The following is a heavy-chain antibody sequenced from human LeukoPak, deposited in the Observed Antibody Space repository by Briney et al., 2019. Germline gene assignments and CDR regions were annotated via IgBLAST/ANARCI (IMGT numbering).Heavy chain of an antibody. V-gene: IGHV4-39*01. CDR1: GGSISSSSYY. D-gene: IGHD6-13*01. CDR2: IYYSGST. Sequence: SETLSLTCTVSGGSISSSSYYWGWIRQPPGKGLEWIGSIYYSGSTYYNPSLKSRVTISVDTSKNQFSLKLSSVTAADTAVYYCARSSSSWYDHHSKDAFDIWGQGTMVTVSS. J-gene: IGHJ3*02. CDR3: ARSSSSWYDHHSKDAFDI.